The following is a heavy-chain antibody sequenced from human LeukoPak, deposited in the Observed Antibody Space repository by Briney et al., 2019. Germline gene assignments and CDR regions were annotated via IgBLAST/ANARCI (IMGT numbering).Heavy chain of an antibody. CDR2: FGGRGGNT. CDR3: AKFWSPGDYYYGLDV. D-gene: IGHD3-3*01. V-gene: IGHV3-23*01. Sequence: PGGSLRLSCAASGFAFSSYAMTWVRQAPGKGLEWVSGFGGRGGNTFYADSVKGRFTISRDNSKNTLYLQMNSLRADDTGVYYCAKFWSPGDYYYGLDVWGQGTTVTVSS. J-gene: IGHJ6*02. CDR1: GFAFSSYA.